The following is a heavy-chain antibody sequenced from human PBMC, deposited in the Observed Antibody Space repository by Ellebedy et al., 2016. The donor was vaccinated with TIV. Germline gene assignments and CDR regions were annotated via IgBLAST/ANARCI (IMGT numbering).Heavy chain of an antibody. D-gene: IGHD3-22*01. CDR1: GYTFTSYG. CDR2: IIPIFGTA. CDR3: ARSRSGYFGWFDP. V-gene: IGHV1-69*13. Sequence: ASVKVSCKASGYTFTSYGIIWVRQAPGQGLEWMGGIIPIFGTANYAQKFQGRVTITADESTSTAYMELSSLRSEDTAVYYCARSRSGYFGWFDPWGQGTLVTVSS. J-gene: IGHJ5*02.